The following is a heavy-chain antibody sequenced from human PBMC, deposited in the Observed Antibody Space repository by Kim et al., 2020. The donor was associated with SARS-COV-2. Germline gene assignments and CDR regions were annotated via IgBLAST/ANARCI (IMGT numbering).Heavy chain of an antibody. CDR3: ARGDSSGWLFDY. J-gene: IGHJ4*02. D-gene: IGHD6-19*01. V-gene: IGHV4-34*01. CDR1: GGSFSGYY. Sequence: SETLSLTCAVYGGSFSGYYWSWIRQPPGKELEWIGEINHSGSTNYNPSLKSRVTISVDTSKNQFSLKLSSVTAADTAVYYCARGDSSGWLFDYSGQRTLVTVSS. CDR2: INHSGST.